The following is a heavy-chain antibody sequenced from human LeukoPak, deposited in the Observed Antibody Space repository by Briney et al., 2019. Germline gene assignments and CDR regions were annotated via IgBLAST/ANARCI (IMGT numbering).Heavy chain of an antibody. CDR1: GDSVSTASNA. CDR2: TYYNSKWYT. V-gene: IGHV6-1*01. J-gene: IGHJ3*01. CDR3: ARGGQGDGYSADEAFDL. D-gene: IGHD5-18*01. Sequence: SQTLSLTCAISGDSVSTASNAWYWIRQSPSRGLEWLGRTYYNSKWYTDYAVSVSGRTTINPDTSRNQLSLQLSFVTPEDTAVYYCARGGQGDGYSADEAFDLWGQGTMVTVS.